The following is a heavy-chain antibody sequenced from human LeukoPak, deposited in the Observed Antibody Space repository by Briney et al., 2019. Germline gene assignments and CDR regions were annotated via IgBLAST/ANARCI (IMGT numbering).Heavy chain of an antibody. CDR1: GGSISNYY. Sequence: PSETLSLTCTVSGGSISNYYWTWIRQPPGKGLEWIGFISYSGNTNYNPSLKSRVTISLDTSKNQFSLKLISVTAADTAVYYCAKVAEVGATGYYYYMDVWGKGTTVTISS. V-gene: IGHV4-59*01. CDR2: ISYSGNT. D-gene: IGHD1-26*01. CDR3: AKVAEVGATGYYYYMDV. J-gene: IGHJ6*03.